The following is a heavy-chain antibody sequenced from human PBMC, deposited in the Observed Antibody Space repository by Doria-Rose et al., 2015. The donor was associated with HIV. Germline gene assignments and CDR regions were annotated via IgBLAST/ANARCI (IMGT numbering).Heavy chain of an antibody. J-gene: IGHJ4*02. CDR2: IFSDDER. CDR3: ARIKSSRWYHKYYFDF. CDR1: GVSLSSPGMG. Sequence: SGPVLVKPTETLTLTCTVSGVSLSSPGMGVSWIRQPPGKALEWLANIFSDDERSYKTSLKSMLTISRGTSKSQVVLTMTDMDPVDTATYYCARIKSSRWYHKYYFDFWGQGTLVIVSA. V-gene: IGHV2-26*01. D-gene: IGHD6-13*01.